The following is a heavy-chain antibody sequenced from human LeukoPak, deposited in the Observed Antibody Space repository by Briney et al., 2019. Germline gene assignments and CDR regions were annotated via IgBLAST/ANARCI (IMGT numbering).Heavy chain of an antibody. J-gene: IGHJ3*02. CDR3: TTAPYAREAFDI. CDR2: IKSKTDGGTT. Sequence: GGSLRLSCAASGFTFSRYRMSWVRQAPGKGLEWVGRIKSKTDGGTTDYAAPVKGRFTISRDDSKNTLYLQMNSLKTEDTAVYYCTTAPYAREAFDIWGQGTMVTVSS. D-gene: IGHD1-26*01. V-gene: IGHV3-15*01. CDR1: GFTFSRYR.